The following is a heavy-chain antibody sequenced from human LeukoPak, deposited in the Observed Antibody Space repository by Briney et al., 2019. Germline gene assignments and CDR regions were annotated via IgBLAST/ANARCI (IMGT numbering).Heavy chain of an antibody. Sequence: GGSLRLSCAASGFTFSNAWMNWVRQAPGKGLEWVGRIKSKTDGGTTDYAAPVKGRFTISRDDSKNTLYLQMNSLKTEDTAVYYCTTDLWDSSGYYYHPSDYWGQGTLVTVSS. CDR3: TTDLWDSSGYYYHPSDY. V-gene: IGHV3-15*01. CDR1: GFTFSNAW. CDR2: IKSKTDGGTT. D-gene: IGHD3-22*01. J-gene: IGHJ4*02.